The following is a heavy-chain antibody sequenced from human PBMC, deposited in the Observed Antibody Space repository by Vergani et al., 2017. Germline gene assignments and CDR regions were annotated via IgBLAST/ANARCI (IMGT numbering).Heavy chain of an antibody. Sequence: QVHLNEAGPGLVKPSETLSLTCTVSGGSISSYYWSWIRQPPGKGLEWIGYIYYSGSTNYNPSLKSRVTISVDTSKNQFSLKLSSVTAADTAVYYCARAPYDILTGYYGHNWFDPWGQGTLVTVSS. D-gene: IGHD3-9*01. V-gene: IGHV4-59*01. J-gene: IGHJ5*02. CDR3: ARAPYDILTGYYGHNWFDP. CDR1: GGSISSYY. CDR2: IYYSGST.